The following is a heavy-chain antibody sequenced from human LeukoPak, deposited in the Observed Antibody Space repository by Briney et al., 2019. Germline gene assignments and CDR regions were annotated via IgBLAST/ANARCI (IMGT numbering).Heavy chain of an antibody. D-gene: IGHD3-22*01. V-gene: IGHV3-30*18. CDR3: AKDDDSRNFDY. CDR2: ISYDGSNK. Sequence: RRSLRLSCAASGFTFSSYGMHWVRQAPGKGLEWVAVISYDGSNKYYADSVKGRFTISRDNSKNTLYLQMNSLRAEDTAVYYCAKDDDSRNFDYWGQGTLVTVSS. J-gene: IGHJ4*02. CDR1: GFTFSSYG.